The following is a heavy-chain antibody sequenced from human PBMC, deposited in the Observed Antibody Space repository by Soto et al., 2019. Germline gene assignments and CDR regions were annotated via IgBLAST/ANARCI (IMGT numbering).Heavy chain of an antibody. Sequence: GASVKVSCKASGYTFTSYGISWVRQAPGQGLEWMGWISAYNGNTNYAQKLQGRVTMTTDTSTSTAYMELRSLRSDDTAVYYCARVEAGYSGYDFWFDPWGQGTLVTVSS. D-gene: IGHD5-12*01. CDR1: GYTFTSYG. J-gene: IGHJ5*02. CDR3: ARVEAGYSGYDFWFDP. V-gene: IGHV1-18*01. CDR2: ISAYNGNT.